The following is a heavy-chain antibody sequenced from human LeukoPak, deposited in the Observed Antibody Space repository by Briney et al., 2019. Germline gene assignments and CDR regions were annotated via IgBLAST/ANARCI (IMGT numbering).Heavy chain of an antibody. CDR1: GFIFSSYE. Sequence: PGGSLRLSCAASGFIFSSYEMNWVRQAPGKGLEWVSYVSSGGFIYYSDSVKGRFTISRDTAKNSLFLQMNSLRAEDTAVYYCARDRGGYGGKFNYWGQGTLVTVSS. V-gene: IGHV3-48*03. D-gene: IGHD4-23*01. J-gene: IGHJ4*02. CDR3: ARDRGGYGGKFNY. CDR2: VSSGGFI.